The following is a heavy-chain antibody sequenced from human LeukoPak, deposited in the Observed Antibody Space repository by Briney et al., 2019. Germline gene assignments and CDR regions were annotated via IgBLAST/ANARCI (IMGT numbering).Heavy chain of an antibody. CDR1: GFTFSSYE. V-gene: IGHV3-48*03. CDR3: ARVNQGAFDI. Sequence: GGSLRLSRAASGFTFSSYEMNWVRQAPGKGLEWVSYISSSGSTIYYADSVKGRFTISRDNAKNSLYLQMNSLRAEDTAVYYCARVNQGAFDIWGQGTMVTVSS. J-gene: IGHJ3*02. CDR2: ISSSGSTI.